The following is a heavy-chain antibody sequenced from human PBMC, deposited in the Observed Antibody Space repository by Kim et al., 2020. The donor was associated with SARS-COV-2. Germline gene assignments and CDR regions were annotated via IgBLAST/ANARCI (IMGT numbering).Heavy chain of an antibody. J-gene: IGHJ6*02. CDR2: INHSGST. CDR1: GGSFSGYY. D-gene: IGHD6-13*01. CDR3: ARGRSRAAAGRRVGPMDV. V-gene: IGHV4-34*01. Sequence: SETLSLTCAVYGGSFSGYYWSWIRQPPGKGLEWIGEINHSGSTNYNPSLKSRVTISVDTSKNQFSLKLSSVTAADTAVYYCARGRSRAAAGRRVGPMDVWGQGTTVTVSS.